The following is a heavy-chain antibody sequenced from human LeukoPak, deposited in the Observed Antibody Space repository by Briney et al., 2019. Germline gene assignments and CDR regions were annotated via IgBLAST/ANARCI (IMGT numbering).Heavy chain of an antibody. J-gene: IGHJ4*02. CDR1: GFTFSSYT. V-gene: IGHV3-21*01. CDR3: ARTANFAAGYYIDY. CDR2: ISGSSRHK. Sequence: GGSLRLSCAASGFTFSSYTMNWVRQAPGKGLEWVSSISGSSRHKYHADSVKGRFTISRDNAKNSLYLQMNSLKAEDTAVYYCARTANFAAGYYIDYWGQGTLVTVSS. D-gene: IGHD6-13*01.